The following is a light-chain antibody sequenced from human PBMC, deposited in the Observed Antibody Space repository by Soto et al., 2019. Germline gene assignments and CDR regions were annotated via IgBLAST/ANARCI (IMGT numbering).Light chain of an antibody. CDR3: VARDASLNGHV. V-gene: IGLV1-44*01. Sequence: QSVLTQPPPASGTPGQRVTISCSGGSSNMGTNTVSWYQQVPGTAPKVLIYVNDQRPSGVPDRFSGSNSGTSASLAISGLQPEDEAEYYCVARDASLNGHVFGTGTKVTGL. J-gene: IGLJ1*01. CDR1: SSNMGTNT. CDR2: VND.